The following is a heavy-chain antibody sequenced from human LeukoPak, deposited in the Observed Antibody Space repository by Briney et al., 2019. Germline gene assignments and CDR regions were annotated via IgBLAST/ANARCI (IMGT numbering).Heavy chain of an antibody. J-gene: IGHJ4*02. V-gene: IGHV4-59*01. D-gene: IGHD6-13*01. CDR2: IYYSGST. Sequence: SETLSLTCSVSGGSSSNYYWSWIRQPPGRGLEWIGYIYYSGSTNSNASLKSRVTIFVDPSKNQFSLRLSSVTAADTAVYYCARDGYDYLDYWGQGTLVTVSS. CDR1: GGSSSNYY. CDR3: ARDGYDYLDY.